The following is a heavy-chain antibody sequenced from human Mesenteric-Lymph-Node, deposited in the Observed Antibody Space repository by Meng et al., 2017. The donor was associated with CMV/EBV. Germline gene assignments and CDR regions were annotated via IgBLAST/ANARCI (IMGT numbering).Heavy chain of an antibody. CDR2: IWYDGSNK. CDR3: ARAPLSYWYFDV. V-gene: IGHV3-33*01. Sequence: CAESGLTFSSYGMHWVRQAPGKGLEWVAVIWYDGSNKDYAGSVKGRFTVSRDNSKNTLYLQMNSLRAEDTAVYYCARAPLSYWYFDVWGRGTLVTVSS. CDR1: GLTFSSYG. J-gene: IGHJ2*01.